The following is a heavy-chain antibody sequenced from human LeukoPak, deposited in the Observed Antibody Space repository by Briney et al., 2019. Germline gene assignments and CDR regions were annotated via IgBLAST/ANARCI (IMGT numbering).Heavy chain of an antibody. Sequence: SETLSLTCTVSGGSISSGGYYWSWIRQHPGKGLEWIGYIYYSGSTYYNPSLKSRVTISVDTSKNQFSLKLSSVTAADTAMYYCARDRSTVTTRVYYGMDVWGKGTTVTVSS. CDR2: IYYSGST. D-gene: IGHD4-17*01. J-gene: IGHJ6*04. V-gene: IGHV4-31*03. CDR3: ARDRSTVTTRVYYGMDV. CDR1: GGSISSGGYY.